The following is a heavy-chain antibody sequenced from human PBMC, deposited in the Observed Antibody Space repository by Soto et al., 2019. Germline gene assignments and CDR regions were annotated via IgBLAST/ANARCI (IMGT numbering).Heavy chain of an antibody. Sequence: SETLSLTCSVSGGSVTYNSYYWGRIRQPPGKGLEWVGGIFYTGTSYYNPSLKDRLSISVDTSENSFSLNLTSVTAADTAVYFCARLVVVAPVANVWGQGALVTVSS. CDR3: ARLVVVAPVANV. D-gene: IGHD2-21*01. CDR2: IFYTGTS. V-gene: IGHV4-39*01. J-gene: IGHJ4*02. CDR1: GGSVTYNSYY.